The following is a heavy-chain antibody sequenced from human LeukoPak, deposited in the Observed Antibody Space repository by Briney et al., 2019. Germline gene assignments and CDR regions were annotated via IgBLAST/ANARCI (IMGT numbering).Heavy chain of an antibody. CDR1: GFPFNNAW. CDR3: TTYLTT. D-gene: IGHD4/OR15-4a*01. J-gene: IGHJ4*02. CDR2: ITSKTDGGAT. V-gene: IGHV3-15*01. Sequence: GGSLRLSCAVSGFPFNNAWMGWVRQAPGKGLEWVGRITSKTDGGATDYAAPVKGRFTIPRDDSKNTLYLQMNSLKSEDTAIYYCTTYLTTRGQGTLVAVSS.